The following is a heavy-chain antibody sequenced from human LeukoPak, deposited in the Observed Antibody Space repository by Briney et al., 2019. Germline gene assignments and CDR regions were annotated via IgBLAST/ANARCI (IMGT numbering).Heavy chain of an antibody. V-gene: IGHV5-51*01. CDR3: ARRTDSGSYWGAFDI. CDR2: IYPGDSDT. J-gene: IGHJ3*02. Sequence: GESLKISCKGSGYSFTSYWIGWVRQMPGKGLEWMGIIYPGDSDTRYSPSFQGQVTISADKSISTAYLQWSSLKASDTAMYYCARRTDSGSYWGAFDIWGQGTMVTVSS. D-gene: IGHD1-26*01. CDR1: GYSFTSYW.